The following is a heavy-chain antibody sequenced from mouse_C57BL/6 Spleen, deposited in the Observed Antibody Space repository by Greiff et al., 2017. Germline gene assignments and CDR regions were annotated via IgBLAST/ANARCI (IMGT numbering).Heavy chain of an antibody. CDR2: IDPSDSYT. CDR1: GYTFTSYW. V-gene: IGHV1-59*01. J-gene: IGHJ2*01. CDR3: ARALTVVATGDY. D-gene: IGHD1-1*01. Sequence: VQLQQPGAELVRPGTSVKLSCKASGYTFTSYWMHWVKQRPGQGLEWIGVIDPSDSYTNYNQKFKGKATLTVDTSSSTAYMQLSSLTSEDSAVYYCARALTVVATGDYWGQGTTLTVSS.